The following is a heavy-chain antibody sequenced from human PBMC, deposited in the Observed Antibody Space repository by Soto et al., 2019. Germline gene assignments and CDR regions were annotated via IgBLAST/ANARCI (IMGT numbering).Heavy chain of an antibody. CDR3: ARGGYGYGRDYYYGMDV. V-gene: IGHV1-69*13. CDR1: GGTFSSYA. D-gene: IGHD5-18*01. Sequence: SVKVSCKASGGTFSSYAISWVRQAPGQGLEWMGGIIPIFGTANYAQKFQGRVTITADESTSTAYMELSSLRSEDTAVYYCARGGYGYGRDYYYGMDVWGQGTTVTVSS. J-gene: IGHJ6*02. CDR2: IIPIFGTA.